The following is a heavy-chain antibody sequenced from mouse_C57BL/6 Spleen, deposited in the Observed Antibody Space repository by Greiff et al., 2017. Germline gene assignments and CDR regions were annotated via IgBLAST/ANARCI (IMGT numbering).Heavy chain of an antibody. J-gene: IGHJ2*01. D-gene: IGHD3-2*02. CDR2: IYPGNSDT. CDR3: TRGAQATHYYFDY. Sequence: VQLQQSGTVLARPGASVKMSCKTSGYTFTSYWMHWVKQRPGQGLEWIGAIYPGNSDTSYNQKFKGKAKLTAVTSASTAYMELSSLTNEDSAVYYCTRGAQATHYYFDYWGQGTTLTVSS. CDR1: GYTFTSYW. V-gene: IGHV1-5*01.